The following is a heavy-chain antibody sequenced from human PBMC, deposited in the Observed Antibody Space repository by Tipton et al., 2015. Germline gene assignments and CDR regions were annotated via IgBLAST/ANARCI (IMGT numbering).Heavy chain of an antibody. CDR2: ILYDGNTK. CDR1: GFTFSRFG. V-gene: IGHV3-30*18. Sequence: SLRLSCAAFGFTFSRFGMHWVRQAPGKGLEWVAFILYDGNTKYYADSVKGRFTISRDNSKSTLFLQMNSLRAEDTAVYYCAKVLHVVPHYYYPMDVWGQGTTVTVSS. J-gene: IGHJ6*02. D-gene: IGHD2-15*01. CDR3: AKVLHVVPHYYYPMDV.